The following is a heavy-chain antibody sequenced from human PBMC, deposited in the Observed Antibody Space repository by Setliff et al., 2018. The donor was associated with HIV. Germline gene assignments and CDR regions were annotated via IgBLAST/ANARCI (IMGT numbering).Heavy chain of an antibody. CDR2: LRSKSYGGTT. D-gene: IGHD5-18*01. J-gene: IGHJ4*02. V-gene: IGHV3-49*03. Sequence: GGSLRLSCATSGSTFGDYAVSWFRQAPGKGLEWVGFLRSKSYGGTTEYAASVKGRFTISGDQSKNSLYLQMNSLRAEDTAVYYCARDGSYISRGYWGQGTLVTVSS. CDR3: ARDGSYISRGY. CDR1: GSTFGDYA.